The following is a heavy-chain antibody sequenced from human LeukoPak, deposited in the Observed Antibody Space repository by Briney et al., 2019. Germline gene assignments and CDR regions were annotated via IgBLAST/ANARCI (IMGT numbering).Heavy chain of an antibody. Sequence: GGSLRLSCAASGFTFSSYGMHWVRQAPGKGLEWVAVVSYDGSNKYYADSVKGRFTISRDNSKNTLYLQMNSLRAEDTAVYYCAKATWGEIDYWGQGTLVTVSS. CDR1: GFTFSSYG. CDR3: AKATWGEIDY. J-gene: IGHJ4*02. D-gene: IGHD3-16*01. CDR2: VSYDGSNK. V-gene: IGHV3-30*18.